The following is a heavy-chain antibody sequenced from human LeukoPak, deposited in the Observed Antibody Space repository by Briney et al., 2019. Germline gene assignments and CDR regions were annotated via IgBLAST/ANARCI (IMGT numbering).Heavy chain of an antibody. D-gene: IGHD3-10*01. CDR3: ARDPLWFGEHYFDY. CDR2: ISYDGSNK. CDR1: GFTFSSYA. J-gene: IGHJ4*02. Sequence: GRSLGLSCAASGFTFSSYAMHWVRQAPGKGLEWVAVISYDGSNKYYADSVKGRFTISRDNSKNTLYLQMNSLRAEDTAVYYCARDPLWFGEHYFDYWGQGTLVTVSS. V-gene: IGHV3-30-3*01.